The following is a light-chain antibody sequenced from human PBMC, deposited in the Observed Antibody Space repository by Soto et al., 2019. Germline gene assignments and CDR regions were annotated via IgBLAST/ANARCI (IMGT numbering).Light chain of an antibody. V-gene: IGKV3-15*01. CDR1: QTVSDN. J-gene: IGKJ2*01. CDR3: QQYNFWPPLYA. CDR2: GAS. Sequence: EIVLTQSPAILSASPGERATLSCRASQTVSDNLAWYQQKPGQSPRLLIYGASTRATDIPVRVSGSGSGTEFTLTISSLQSEDFAVYYCQQYNFWPPLYAFGQGTKL.